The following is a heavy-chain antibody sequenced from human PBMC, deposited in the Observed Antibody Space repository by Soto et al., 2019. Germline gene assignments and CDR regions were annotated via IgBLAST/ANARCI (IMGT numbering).Heavy chain of an antibody. V-gene: IGHV3-66*01. D-gene: IGHD4-17*01. Sequence: EVQLVESGGGLVQPGGSLRLSCEASGFTVSSNYMSWVRQAPGKGLEWVSVIYSGGTTYYADSVKGGFTISRDNARNTLVLQMNSLRVEETAVYDCARFVRMTTVAAGGWRQGTMVTVSS. J-gene: IGHJ3*01. CDR3: ARFVRMTTVAAGG. CDR1: GFTVSSNY. CDR2: IYSGGTT.